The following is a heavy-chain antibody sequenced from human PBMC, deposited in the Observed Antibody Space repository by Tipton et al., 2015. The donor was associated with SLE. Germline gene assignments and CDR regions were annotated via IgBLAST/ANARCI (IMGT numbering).Heavy chain of an antibody. CDR2: IYYSGST. Sequence: TLSLTCAVYGGSFSSYYWGWIRQPPGKGLEWIGSIYYSGSTYYNPSLKSRVTISVDTSKNQFSLKLSSVTAADTAVYYCATGGREYYFDYWGQGTLVPVSS. D-gene: IGHD3-10*01. CDR1: GGSFSSYY. CDR3: ATGGREYYFDY. V-gene: IGHV4-39*07. J-gene: IGHJ4*02.